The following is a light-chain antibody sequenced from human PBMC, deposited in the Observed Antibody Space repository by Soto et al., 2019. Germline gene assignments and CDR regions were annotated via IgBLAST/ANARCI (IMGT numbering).Light chain of an antibody. CDR2: GAS. CDR3: QQCGSSPPVT. CDR1: QSVSSSY. J-gene: IGKJ5*01. Sequence: EIVLTQSPGTLSLSPGERATLSCRASQSVSSSYLAWYQQKPGQAPRLLIYGASSRATSIPDRFSGSGSGTDFTLTISRLEPEDFAVYYCQQCGSSPPVTFGQGTRLEIK. V-gene: IGKV3-20*01.